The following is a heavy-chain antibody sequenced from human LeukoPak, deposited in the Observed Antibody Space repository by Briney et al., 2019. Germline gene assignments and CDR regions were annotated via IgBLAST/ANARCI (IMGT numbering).Heavy chain of an antibody. V-gene: IGHV3-43*01. J-gene: IGHJ6*02. CDR3: ARDRWYSSDDSSIFFYAMDV. Sequence: PGGSLRLSCAASGFMFEDYGLHWVRQIPGRGLEWVSLITWDGATVYYADSVRGRFTISRDNRKKSLYLDMNTLASEDTALYFCARDRWYSSDDSSIFFYAMDVWGRGTTVTVSS. CDR2: ITWDGATV. CDR1: GFMFEDYG. D-gene: IGHD4-23*01.